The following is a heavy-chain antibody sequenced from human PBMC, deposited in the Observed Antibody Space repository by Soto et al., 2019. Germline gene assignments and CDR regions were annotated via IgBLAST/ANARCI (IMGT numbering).Heavy chain of an antibody. CDR3: ARVRRFLEWLTSTTTGWYFDY. V-gene: IGHV4-39*07. D-gene: IGHD3-3*01. Sequence: SETLSLTCTVSGGSISSSSYYWGWIRQPPGKGLEWIGSIYYSGSTYYNPSLKSRVTISVDTSKNQFSLKLSSVTAADTAVYYCARVRRFLEWLTSTTTGWYFDYWGQGTLVTVSS. J-gene: IGHJ4*02. CDR2: IYYSGST. CDR1: GGSISSSSYY.